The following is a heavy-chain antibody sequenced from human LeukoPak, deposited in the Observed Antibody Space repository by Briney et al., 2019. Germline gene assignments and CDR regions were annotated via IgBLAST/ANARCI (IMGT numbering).Heavy chain of an antibody. D-gene: IGHD3-10*01. J-gene: IGHJ4*02. CDR1: GFTFSSYA. CDR2: IIDSGGST. Sequence: GGSLRLSCAASGFTFSSYAMSWVGQAPGKGLEWVSSIIDSGGSTYYADSVKGRFTISRDNSKNTLYLQMNSLRAEDTAVYYCAKFRGRGAVDYWGRGTLVTVSS. V-gene: IGHV3-23*01. CDR3: AKFRGRGAVDY.